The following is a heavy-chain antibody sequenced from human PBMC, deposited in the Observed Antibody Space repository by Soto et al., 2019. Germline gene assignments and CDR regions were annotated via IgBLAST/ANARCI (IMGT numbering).Heavy chain of an antibody. CDR2: IYHSGST. V-gene: IGHV4-4*02. D-gene: IGHD6-19*01. Sequence: SETLSLTCAVSGGSISSSNWWSWVRQPPGKGLEWIGEIYHSGSTNYNPSLKSRVTISVDKSKNQFSLKLSSVTAADTAVYYCASVGSGWYYFDYWGQGTLVTVSS. J-gene: IGHJ4*02. CDR1: GGSISSSNW. CDR3: ASVGSGWYYFDY.